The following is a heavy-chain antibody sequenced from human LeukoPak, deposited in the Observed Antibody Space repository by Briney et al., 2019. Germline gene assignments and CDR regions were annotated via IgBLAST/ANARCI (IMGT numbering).Heavy chain of an antibody. CDR3: ARGVDIVATIWDY. J-gene: IGHJ4*02. D-gene: IGHD5-12*01. CDR1: GFTFSTYW. Sequence: GGSLRLSCAASGFTFSTYWMSWVRQAPGKGLEWVANIKIDGSEKYYVDSVKGRFTISRDNAKNSLYLQMNSLRVDDTAVYYCARGVDIVATIWDYWGQGTLVTVSS. CDR2: IKIDGSEK. V-gene: IGHV3-7*03.